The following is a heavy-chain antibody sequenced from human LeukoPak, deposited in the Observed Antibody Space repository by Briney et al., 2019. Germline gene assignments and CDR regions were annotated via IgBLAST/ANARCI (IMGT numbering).Heavy chain of an antibody. D-gene: IGHD5-24*01. CDR2: INSDGSST. CDR1: GLNFIGYW. V-gene: IGHV3-74*01. Sequence: GGPLNFSVAAPGLNFIGYWRNWVGQAPGKGLFWVPRINSDGSSTNYADSVKGRFTISRDNAKNTQYLQMNSLRAEDTAVYYCTTDRGDGYISFDYWGQGTLVTVSS. J-gene: IGHJ4*02. CDR3: TTDRGDGYISFDY.